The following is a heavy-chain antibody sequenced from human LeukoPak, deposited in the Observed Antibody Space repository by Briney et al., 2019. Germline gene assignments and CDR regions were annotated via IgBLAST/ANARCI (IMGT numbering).Heavy chain of an antibody. Sequence: GGSLRLSCAASGFTFRSFEMNWVRQAPGKGLEWISYISSSGSTIYYADSVKGRFTISRDNAKNSLYLQMNSLRAEDTAVYYCTRGERGRSGYYGQIDYWGQGTLVTVSS. CDR1: GFTFRSFE. V-gene: IGHV3-48*03. CDR3: TRGERGRSGYYGQIDY. CDR2: ISSSGSTI. D-gene: IGHD3-22*01. J-gene: IGHJ4*02.